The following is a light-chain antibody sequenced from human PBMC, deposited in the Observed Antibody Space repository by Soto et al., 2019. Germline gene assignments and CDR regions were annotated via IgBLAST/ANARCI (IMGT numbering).Light chain of an antibody. V-gene: IGKV3-15*01. CDR1: QSLSSN. J-gene: IGKJ5*01. Sequence: EIVLTHSPATLSLSPLERATLSCMSSQSLSSNFLAWYQQKPGQAPRLVIYGASTRATGIPARFSGSGSGTEFTLTISSLQSEDFAVYYCQQYNNWPITFGQGTPLEI. CDR3: QQYNNWPIT. CDR2: GAS.